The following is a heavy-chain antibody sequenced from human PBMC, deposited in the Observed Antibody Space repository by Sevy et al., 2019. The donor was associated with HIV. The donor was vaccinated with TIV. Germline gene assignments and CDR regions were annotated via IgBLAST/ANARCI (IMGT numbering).Heavy chain of an antibody. CDR3: AKGYCSGGSCPRDYYYYGMGV. Sequence: GGSLRLSCAASGFTFTSYAMNWVRQAPGKGLDWVSSISGSGRSTYYADSVEGRFTISRDNSKNTLSLQMNSLRADDTAVYYCAKGYCSGGSCPRDYYYYGMGVWGQGTTVTVSS. D-gene: IGHD2-15*01. J-gene: IGHJ6*02. V-gene: IGHV3-23*01. CDR2: ISGSGRST. CDR1: GFTFTSYA.